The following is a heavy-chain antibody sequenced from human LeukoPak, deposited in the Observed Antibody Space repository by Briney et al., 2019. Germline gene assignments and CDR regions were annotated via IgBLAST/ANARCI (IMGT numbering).Heavy chain of an antibody. CDR1: GYSISSGYY. J-gene: IGHJ6*03. D-gene: IGHD2-15*01. CDR2: IYHSGRT. V-gene: IGHV4-38-2*02. CDR3: ARDRCSGGSCYSNYYYMDV. Sequence: PSETLSLTCTVSGYSISSGYYWGWIRQPPGKGLEWIGSIYHSGRTYYNPSLKSRVTISVDTSKNQFSLKLSSVTAADTAVYYCARDRCSGGSCYSNYYYMDVWGKGTTVTISS.